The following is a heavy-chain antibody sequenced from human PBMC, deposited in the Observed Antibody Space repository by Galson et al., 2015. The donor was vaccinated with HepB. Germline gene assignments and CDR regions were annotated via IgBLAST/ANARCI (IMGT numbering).Heavy chain of an antibody. J-gene: IGHJ4*02. CDR1: GYTFTGYY. V-gene: IGHV1-2*06. CDR3: ARGDCSGGSCSSFDY. CDR2: INPNSGGT. D-gene: IGHD2-15*01. Sequence: SVKVSCKASGYTFTGYYMHWVRQAPGQGLEWMGRINPNSGGTNYAQKFQGRVTMTRDTSISTAYMELSRLRSDDTAVYYCARGDCSGGSCSSFDYWGQGTLVTVSS.